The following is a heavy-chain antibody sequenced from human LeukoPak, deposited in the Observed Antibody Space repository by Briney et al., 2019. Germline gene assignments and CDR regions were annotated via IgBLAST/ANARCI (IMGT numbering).Heavy chain of an antibody. Sequence: KTSGTLSLTCAVSGGSISSSNWWSWVRQPPGKGLEWIGEIYHSGSTNYNLSLKSRVTISVDKSKNQFSLKLSSVTAADTAVYYCARERSEFPGFDYYYMDVWGKGTTVTVSS. V-gene: IGHV4-4*02. J-gene: IGHJ6*03. CDR3: ARERSEFPGFDYYYMDV. CDR2: IYHSGST. CDR1: GGSISSSNW. D-gene: IGHD3-3*01.